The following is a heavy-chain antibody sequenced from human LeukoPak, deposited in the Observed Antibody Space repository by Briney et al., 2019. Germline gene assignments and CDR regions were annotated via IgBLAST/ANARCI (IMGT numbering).Heavy chain of an antibody. Sequence: ASVKVSCKASGYTFTCYYMHWGRQAPGQGLEWMGWINPNSGGTNDAQKFQGRVTMTRDTSSSTAYMELSRLSYDETAGYYCATAPGRYDFWSRYYPISNMDVWGKGTTVTVSS. V-gene: IGHV1-2*02. D-gene: IGHD3-3*01. CDR1: GYTFTCYY. CDR3: ATAPGRYDFWSRYYPISNMDV. J-gene: IGHJ6*03. CDR2: INPNSGGT.